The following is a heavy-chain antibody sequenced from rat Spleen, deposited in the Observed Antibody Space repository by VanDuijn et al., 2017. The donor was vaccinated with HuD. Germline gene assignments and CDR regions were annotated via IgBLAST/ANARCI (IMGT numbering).Heavy chain of an antibody. V-gene: IGHV5-29*01. CDR3: ARHPRYAPLFDY. D-gene: IGHD3-1*01. CDR2: VSTSGSRT. J-gene: IGHJ2*01. CDR1: GFTFSNYG. Sequence: EVQLVESGGGLVQPGRSLKLSCAASGFTFSNYGMAWVCQAPKKGLEWVATVSTSGSRTYYPDSVKGRFTISRDNAKSTLYLQMDSLRSEDTATYYCARHPRYAPLFDYWGQGIMVTVSS.